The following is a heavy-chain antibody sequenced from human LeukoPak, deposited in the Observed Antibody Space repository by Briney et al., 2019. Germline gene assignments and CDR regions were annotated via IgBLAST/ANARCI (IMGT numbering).Heavy chain of an antibody. J-gene: IGHJ4*02. CDR2: VSGSGSTA. CDR3: AKARVITSFDY. Sequence: GGSLRLSCAASGFTFNNYVMSWVRQAPGKGLGWVSSVSGSGSTAYYADSVKGRFTISRDNSKNTLYLQMNTMRAEDTATYYCAKARVITSFDYWGQGTLVTVSS. V-gene: IGHV3-23*01. CDR1: GFTFNNYV. D-gene: IGHD3-22*01.